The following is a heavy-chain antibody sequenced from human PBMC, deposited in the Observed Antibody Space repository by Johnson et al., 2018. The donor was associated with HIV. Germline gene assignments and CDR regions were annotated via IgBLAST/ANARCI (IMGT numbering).Heavy chain of an antibody. D-gene: IGHD2-2*01. V-gene: IGHV3-66*02. CDR3: ARVAPAHDAFDI. J-gene: IGHJ3*02. CDR2: IYSGGST. CDR1: GFTFSHAW. Sequence: VQLVESGGGVVQPGGSLRLSCAASGFTFSHAWMTWVRQAPGKGLEWVSVIYSGGSTYYADSVKGRFTISRDNSKNTLYLQMNSLRAEDTAGYYGARVAPAHDAFDIWGQGTMVTVSS.